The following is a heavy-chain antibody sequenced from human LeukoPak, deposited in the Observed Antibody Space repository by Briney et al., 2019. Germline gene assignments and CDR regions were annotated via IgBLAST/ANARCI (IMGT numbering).Heavy chain of an antibody. J-gene: IGHJ4*02. Sequence: GRSLRLSCAASGFTFSSYGMHWVRQAPGKGLEWVAVIWYDGSNKYYADSVKGRFTISRDNSKNTLYLQMNSLRAEDTAVYYCAKLTYSSSFVGALPLYYFDYWGQGTLVTVSS. CDR3: AKLTYSSSFVGALPLYYFDY. CDR2: IWYDGSNK. V-gene: IGHV3-33*06. CDR1: GFTFSSYG. D-gene: IGHD6-13*01.